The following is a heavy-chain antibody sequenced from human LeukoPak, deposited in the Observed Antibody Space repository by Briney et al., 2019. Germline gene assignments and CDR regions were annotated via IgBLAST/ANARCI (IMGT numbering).Heavy chain of an antibody. CDR1: GVIFRSYI. V-gene: IGHV3-48*02. Sequence: AGGSLRLSCAASGVIFRSYIMIWVRQAPGKGLEWVSYINTGGIITSYADSVKGRFTISRDNAKNSLNLQMNSLRDQDTAVYYCAREGFYGGFDIWGQGTMVTVSS. J-gene: IGHJ3*02. CDR2: INTGGIIT. D-gene: IGHD3-10*01. CDR3: AREGFYGGFDI.